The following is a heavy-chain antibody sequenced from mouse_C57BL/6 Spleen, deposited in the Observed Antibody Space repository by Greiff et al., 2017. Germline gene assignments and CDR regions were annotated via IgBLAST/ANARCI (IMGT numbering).Heavy chain of an antibody. CDR2: IDPSDSET. V-gene: IGHV1-52*01. CDR3: ARGTYYSNDYYAMGY. CDR1: GYTFTSYW. Sequence: VQLQQPGAELVRPGSSVKLSCKASGYTFTSYWMHWVKQRPIQGLEWIGNIDPSDSETHYNQKFQDKATLTVDKSSSTAYMQLSSLTSEDSAVYYCARGTYYSNDYYAMGYWGQGTSVTVSA. D-gene: IGHD2-5*01. J-gene: IGHJ4*01.